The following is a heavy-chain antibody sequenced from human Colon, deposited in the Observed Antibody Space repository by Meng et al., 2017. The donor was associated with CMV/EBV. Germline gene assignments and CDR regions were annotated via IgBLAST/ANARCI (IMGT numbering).Heavy chain of an antibody. D-gene: IGHD3-3*01. CDR2: INPYSGDT. Sequence: QVHLMQSGAGMREPGAPGKVSCKASGYTFTGYLIHWVRQAPGQGLEWMGWINPYSGDTIYAQKFEVGVTMTRDASITTAYLELSSLKSDDTAVYYCGTFGGDFDYWGQGTLVTVSS. J-gene: IGHJ4*02. V-gene: IGHV1-2*02. CDR3: GTFGGDFDY. CDR1: GYTFTGYL.